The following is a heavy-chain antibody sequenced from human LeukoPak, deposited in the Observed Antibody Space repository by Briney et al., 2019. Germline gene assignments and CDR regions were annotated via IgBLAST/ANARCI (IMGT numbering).Heavy chain of an antibody. Sequence: ASVKVSCKASGYTFTSYSLNWVRQAPGQGLEWMGWISTNTGNPTYAQGFTGRFVFSLDTSVSTAYLQISSLKAEDTAVYYCARGTYGSGSYYNRNWFDPWGQGTLVTVSS. CDR3: ARGTYGSGSYYNRNWFDP. D-gene: IGHD3-10*01. CDR2: ISTNTGNP. J-gene: IGHJ5*02. V-gene: IGHV7-4-1*02. CDR1: GYTFTSYS.